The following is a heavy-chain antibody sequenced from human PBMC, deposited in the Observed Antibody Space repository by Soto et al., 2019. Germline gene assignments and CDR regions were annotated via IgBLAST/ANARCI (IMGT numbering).Heavy chain of an antibody. CDR2: IYPDDSDT. V-gene: IGHV5-51*01. CDR1: GYTFSSYW. Sequence: GESLKISCKASGYTFSSYWIGWVRQMPGKGLEWMGIIYPDDSDTRYSPSFQGQVTISADKSISTAYLQWSSLKASDTAMYYCARHSGLAVDIVATMSGGLDYWGQGNLVTVS. CDR3: ARHSGLAVDIVATMSGGLDY. J-gene: IGHJ4*02. D-gene: IGHD5-12*01.